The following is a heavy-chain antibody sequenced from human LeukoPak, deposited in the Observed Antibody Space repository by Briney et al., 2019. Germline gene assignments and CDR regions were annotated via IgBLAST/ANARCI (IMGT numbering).Heavy chain of an antibody. CDR3: ARAKVLDIVVVVAATNFDY. V-gene: IGHV4-30-4*01. CDR2: IYYSGSI. CDR1: GGSISSGDYY. D-gene: IGHD2-15*01. Sequence: SQTLSLTCTVSGGSISSGDYYWSWIRQPPGKGLEWIGYIYYSGSIYYNPSLKSRVTISVDTSKNQFSLKLSSVTAADTAVYYCARAKVLDIVVVVAATNFDYWGQGTLVTVSS. J-gene: IGHJ4*02.